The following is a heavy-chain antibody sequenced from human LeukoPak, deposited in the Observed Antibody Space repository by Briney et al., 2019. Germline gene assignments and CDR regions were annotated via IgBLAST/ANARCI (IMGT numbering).Heavy chain of an antibody. CDR3: ARATSGGTLSAFDI. Sequence: GGSLRLSCAASGFTFSNYGMNWVRQAPGKGLEWVSSISSSATYIYYADSVKGRFSISRDNAKNSLYLQMNSLGAEDTAVYYCARATSGGTLSAFDIWGQGTMATVSS. D-gene: IGHD1-1*01. CDR1: GFTFSNYG. J-gene: IGHJ3*02. V-gene: IGHV3-21*01. CDR2: ISSSATYI.